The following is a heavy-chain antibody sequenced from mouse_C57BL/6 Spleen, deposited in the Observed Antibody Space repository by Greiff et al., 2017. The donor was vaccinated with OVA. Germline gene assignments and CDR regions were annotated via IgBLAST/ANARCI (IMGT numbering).Heavy chain of an antibody. CDR1: GYTFTSYT. V-gene: IGHV1-4*01. J-gene: IGHJ1*03. CDR3: AFSPSRSYYDRSYFAV. D-gene: IGHD2-4*01. CDR2: INPSSGYT. Sequence: VQLQQSGAELARPGASVKMSCKASGYTFTSYTMHWVKQRPGQGLEWIGYINPSSGYTKYNQKFKDKATLTADKSSSTAYMKLSSLTSEDSAGDSSAFSPSRSYYDRSYFAVWGTATPVTVSS.